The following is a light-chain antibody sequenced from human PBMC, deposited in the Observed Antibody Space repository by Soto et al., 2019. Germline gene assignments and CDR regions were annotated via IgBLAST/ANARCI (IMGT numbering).Light chain of an antibody. Sequence: DIVMTQSPDSLAVSLGERATINCKSSQSVLYSSNNKNYLAWYQQKPGQPPKLLIYWASTRESGVPDRFSGSGSGTDFPLTISSLQAEDVAVYYCQQYYSHALTFGGGTKVEIK. J-gene: IGKJ4*01. CDR1: QSVLYSSNNKNY. V-gene: IGKV4-1*01. CDR2: WAS. CDR3: QQYYSHALT.